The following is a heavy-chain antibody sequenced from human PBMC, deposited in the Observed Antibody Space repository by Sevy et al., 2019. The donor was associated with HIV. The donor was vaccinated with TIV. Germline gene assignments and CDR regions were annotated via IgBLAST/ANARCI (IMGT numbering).Heavy chain of an antibody. Sequence: SETLSLTCAVSDYSISSGYYWGWIRQPPGKGLEWLGCIHHSGSIYYNPSLNSRVTISVDTSKNQFSLKLHSVTAADTAVYYCARGGSIVTARDYFDHWGQGVLVTVSS. CDR1: DYSISSGYY. V-gene: IGHV4-38-2*01. D-gene: IGHD1-26*01. CDR3: ARGGSIVTARDYFDH. CDR2: IHHSGSI. J-gene: IGHJ4*02.